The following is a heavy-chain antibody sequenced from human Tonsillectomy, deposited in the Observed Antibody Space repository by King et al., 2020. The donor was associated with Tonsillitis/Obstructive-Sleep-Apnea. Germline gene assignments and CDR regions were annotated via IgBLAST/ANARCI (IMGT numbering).Heavy chain of an antibody. D-gene: IGHD2-2*01. V-gene: IGHV4-39*01. CDR1: GGSIRSSSYY. J-gene: IGHJ5*02. CDR2: IYYSGST. CDR3: ARHRGYCSSTSGKYNWFDP. Sequence: QLQESGPGLVKPSETLSLTCTVSGGSIRSSSYYWGWIRQPPGKGLEWIGSIYYSGSTYHNPSLKSRVTISADTPKNQFSLKLNSETAADTAVYYCARHRGYCSSTSGKYNWFDPWGQGTLVTVS.